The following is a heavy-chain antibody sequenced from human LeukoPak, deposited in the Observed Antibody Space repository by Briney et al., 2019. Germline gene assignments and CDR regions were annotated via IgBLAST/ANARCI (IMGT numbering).Heavy chain of an antibody. CDR2: IYYTAGA. Sequence: SETLSLTCTVSGGSIRSSYYYWGWIRQPPGKGLEWIAYIYYTAGAYYNPSLESRVSISLDASENQFSLKLSSVTAADTAVYYCARGRRELKYAPDYWGQGTLVTVSS. D-gene: IGHD2-2*01. CDR3: ARGRRELKYAPDY. J-gene: IGHJ4*02. CDR1: GGSIRSSYYY. V-gene: IGHV4-30-4*08.